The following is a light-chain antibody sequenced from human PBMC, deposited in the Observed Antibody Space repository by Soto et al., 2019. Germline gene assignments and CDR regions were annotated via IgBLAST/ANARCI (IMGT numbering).Light chain of an antibody. V-gene: IGLV1-40*01. CDR1: SSNIGAGYK. Sequence: QSVLTQPPSVSEAPGQRVTISCTGSSSNIGAGYKAHWTQQVPGKAPKLLIYENNNRPSGVPDRFSGSKSGTSASLAITGLQAEDEAEYYCQSYDSSLSGYVFGTGTKLTVL. CDR2: ENN. J-gene: IGLJ1*01. CDR3: QSYDSSLSGYV.